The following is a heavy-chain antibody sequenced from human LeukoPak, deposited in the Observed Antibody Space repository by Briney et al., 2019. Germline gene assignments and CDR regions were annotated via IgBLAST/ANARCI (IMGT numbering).Heavy chain of an antibody. J-gene: IGHJ6*02. CDR3: ARDRRIAAAGTYYYYGMDV. V-gene: IGHV4-4*07. Sequence: SETLSLTCTVSGGSISSYYWSWIRQPAGKGLEWIGRIYTSGGTNYNPSLKSRVTMSVDTSKNQFSLKLSSVTAADTAVYYCARDRRIAAAGTYYYYGMDVWGQGTTVTVSS. CDR2: IYTSGGT. D-gene: IGHD6-13*01. CDR1: GGSISSYY.